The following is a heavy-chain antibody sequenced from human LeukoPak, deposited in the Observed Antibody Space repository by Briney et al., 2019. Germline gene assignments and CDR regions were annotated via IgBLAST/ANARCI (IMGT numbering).Heavy chain of an antibody. V-gene: IGHV4-34*01. Sequence: SETLSLTCAVYGGSFSGYYWSWIRQPPGKGLEWIGEINHSGSTNYNPSLKSRVTISVDTSMNQFSLKLSSVTAADTAVYYCARGSTAQYYYYYYYMDVWGKGTTVTVSS. J-gene: IGHJ6*03. CDR1: GGSFSGYY. D-gene: IGHD5-18*01. CDR2: INHSGST. CDR3: ARGSTAQYYYYYYYMDV.